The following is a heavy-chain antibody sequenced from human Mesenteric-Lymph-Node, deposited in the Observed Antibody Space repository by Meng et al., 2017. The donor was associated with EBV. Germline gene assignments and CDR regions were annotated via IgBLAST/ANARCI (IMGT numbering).Heavy chain of an antibody. V-gene: IGHV3-33*01. CDR2: IWHDGSNK. CDR3: ARWGVDYSDDY. CDR1: GFTFSHFG. J-gene: IGHJ4*02. D-gene: IGHD4-17*01. Sequence: QVYLLESGXGVVQPGXSLRLSCAASGFTFSHFGMHWVRQAPGKGLEWVAVIWHDGSNKDYPDSVKGRFTISRDNSKNILYLQMNSLRVEDTGVYYCARWGVDYSDDYGGQGTLVTVSS.